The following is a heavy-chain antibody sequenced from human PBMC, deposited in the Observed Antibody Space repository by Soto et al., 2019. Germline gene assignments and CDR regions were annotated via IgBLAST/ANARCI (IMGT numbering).Heavy chain of an antibody. CDR2: IYGSGGST. CDR1: GVTFISYA. CDR3: AKPLQVY. Sequence: PGGSLRLSCAASGVTFISYAMSWVRQAPGKGLEWVSLIYGSGGSTDYADSVKGRFTISRDNSKNMLYVQMNSLRDEDTAIYYCAKPLQVYWGQGTQVTVSS. J-gene: IGHJ4*02. V-gene: IGHV3-23*01.